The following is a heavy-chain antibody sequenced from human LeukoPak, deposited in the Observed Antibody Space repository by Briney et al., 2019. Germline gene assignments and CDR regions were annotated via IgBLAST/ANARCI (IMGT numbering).Heavy chain of an antibody. Sequence: ASVKVSCKASGYTFTSYYMHWVRQAPGKGLEWMGGFDPEDGETIYAQKFQGRVTMTEDTSTDTAYMELSSLRSEDTAVYYCATVPYSSSWYVDYWGQGTLVTVSS. CDR3: ATVPYSSSWYVDY. CDR2: FDPEDGET. V-gene: IGHV1-24*01. J-gene: IGHJ4*02. CDR1: GYTFTSYY. D-gene: IGHD6-13*01.